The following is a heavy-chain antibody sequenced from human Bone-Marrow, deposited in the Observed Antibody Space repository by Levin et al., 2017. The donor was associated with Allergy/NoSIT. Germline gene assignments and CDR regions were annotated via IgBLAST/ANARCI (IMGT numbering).Heavy chain of an antibody. CDR3: ARHLPRNNWSFRAFDH. CDR1: GGSVNSNPND. J-gene: IGHJ4*02. CDR2: FHYGGGT. V-gene: IGHV4-39*01. D-gene: IGHD1-14*01. Sequence: SETLSLTCTVSGGSVNSNPNDWGWVRQPPGKGLEWIGSFHYGGGTWYNPSLKSRVTVFVDTSKNQISLKVNSVTAADTAVYYCARHLPRNNWSFRAFDHWGQGTLVTVSP.